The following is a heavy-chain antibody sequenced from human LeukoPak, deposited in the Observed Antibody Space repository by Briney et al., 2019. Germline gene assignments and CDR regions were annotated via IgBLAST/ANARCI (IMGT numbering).Heavy chain of an antibody. CDR3: ARLFYDSSGSPPPNFDY. CDR1: GGSFSGYY. D-gene: IGHD3-22*01. CDR2: INHSGST. Sequence: SETLSLTCAVYGGSFSGYYWSWIRQPPGKGLEWIGEINHSGSTNYNPSLKSRVTISVDTSKNQFSLKLSSVTAADTAVYYCARLFYDSSGSPPPNFDYWGQGTLVTVSS. J-gene: IGHJ4*02. V-gene: IGHV4-34*01.